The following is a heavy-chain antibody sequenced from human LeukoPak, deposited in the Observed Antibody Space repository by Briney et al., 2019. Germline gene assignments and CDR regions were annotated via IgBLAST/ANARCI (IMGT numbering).Heavy chain of an antibody. D-gene: IGHD5-24*01. Sequence: GGSLRLSCATSVFTFSTYAMSCVRQAPGKGLEWVSLISGSGSGTHYADSVKGRFTISKDNSKNMLYLHMNTLRADDTAVYYCARSGTEDGYNIYFDHWGQGTLVTVSS. CDR3: ARSGTEDGYNIYFDH. CDR1: VFTFSTYA. J-gene: IGHJ4*02. CDR2: ISGSGSGT. V-gene: IGHV3-23*01.